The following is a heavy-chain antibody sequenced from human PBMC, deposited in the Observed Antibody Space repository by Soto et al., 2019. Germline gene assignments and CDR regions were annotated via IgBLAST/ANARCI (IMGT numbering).Heavy chain of an antibody. Sequence: QVQLQESGPGLVKPSQTLSLTCTVSGGSISSGGYYWSWIRQHPGKGLEWIGYIYYSGSTYYNLSHKMRVTISVDTSKNQYSRKLSAVTAADTAVYYCAREQVDTGYFDYWGQGTLVTVSS. CDR3: AREQVDTGYFDY. V-gene: IGHV4-31*03. D-gene: IGHD5-18*01. J-gene: IGHJ4*02. CDR2: IYYSGST. CDR1: GGSISSGGYY.